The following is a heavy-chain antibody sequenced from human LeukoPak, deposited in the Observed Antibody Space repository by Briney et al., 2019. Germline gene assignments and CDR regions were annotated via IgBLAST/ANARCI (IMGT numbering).Heavy chain of an antibody. CDR2: ISSSSSYI. CDR3: ASVRYQLLRRAFDI. CDR1: GFTFSNAW. Sequence: GGSLRLSCAASGFTFSNAWMNWVRQAPGKGLEWVSSISSSSSYIYYADSVKGRFTISRDNAKNSLYLQMNSLRAEDTAVYYCASVRYQLLRRAFDIWGQGTMVTVSS. V-gene: IGHV3-21*01. J-gene: IGHJ3*02. D-gene: IGHD2-2*01.